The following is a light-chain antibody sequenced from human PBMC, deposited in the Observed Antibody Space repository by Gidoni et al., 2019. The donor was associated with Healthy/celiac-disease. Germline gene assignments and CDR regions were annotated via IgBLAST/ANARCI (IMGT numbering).Light chain of an antibody. CDR3: QQRSNWPPRWT. CDR2: DAS. CDR1: RSVSSY. V-gene: IGKV3-11*01. Sequence: DIVFTQSPATLSFSPGERATLPCRASRSVSSYLAWYQQKPGQATRLLIYDASNRATGIPARFSGSGSGTDFTLTISSLEPEDFEVYYCQQRSNWPPRWTFGQGTKVEIK. J-gene: IGKJ1*01.